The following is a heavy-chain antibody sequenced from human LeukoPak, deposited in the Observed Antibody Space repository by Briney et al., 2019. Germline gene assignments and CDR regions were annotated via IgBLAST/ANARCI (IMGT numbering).Heavy chain of an antibody. CDR1: GDSISSGTYS. J-gene: IGHJ4*02. CDR3: ARHAPSYGDYAYFDY. Sequence: PSETLSLTCAVSGDSISSGTYSWTWLRQPPGKGLEWIGFISHSGGTYYNPSLKSRVTMSVDRSENQFSLKLSSVTAADTAVYYCARHAPSYGDYAYFDYWGQGILVTVSS. CDR2: ISHSGGT. V-gene: IGHV4-30-2*01. D-gene: IGHD4-17*01.